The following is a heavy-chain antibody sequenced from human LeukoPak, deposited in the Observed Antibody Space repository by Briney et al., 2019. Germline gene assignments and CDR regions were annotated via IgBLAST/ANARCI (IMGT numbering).Heavy chain of an antibody. CDR2: IRYDGSNK. V-gene: IGHV3-30*02. D-gene: IGHD1-26*01. Sequence: GGSLRLSCAASGFTFSSYGMHWVRQAPGKGLEWVAFIRYDGSNKYYVGSVKGRFTISRDNSKNTLYLQMNSLRAEDTAVYYCAKGSGWEMSYYYYYMDVWGKGTTVTISS. CDR3: AKGSGWEMSYYYYYMDV. J-gene: IGHJ6*03. CDR1: GFTFSSYG.